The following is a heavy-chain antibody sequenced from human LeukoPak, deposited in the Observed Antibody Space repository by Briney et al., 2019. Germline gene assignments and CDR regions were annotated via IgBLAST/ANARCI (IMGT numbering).Heavy chain of an antibody. CDR1: GFTFSSCS. V-gene: IGHV3-48*01. CDR2: ISSSSSTI. CDR3: APTPRGTAMVLDY. Sequence: GGSLRLSCAASGFTFSSCSMNWVRQAPGKGLEWVSYISSSSSTIYYADSVKGRFTISRDNAKNSLYLQMNSLRAEDTAVYYCAPTPRGTAMVLDYWGQGTLVTVSS. J-gene: IGHJ4*02. D-gene: IGHD5-18*01.